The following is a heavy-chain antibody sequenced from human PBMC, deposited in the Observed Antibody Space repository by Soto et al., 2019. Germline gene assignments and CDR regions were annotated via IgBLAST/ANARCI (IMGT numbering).Heavy chain of an antibody. D-gene: IGHD6-19*01. Sequence: GGSLRLSCAASGFTFSNAWMNWVRQAPGKGLEWVGRIKSKTDGGTTDYAAPVKGRFTISRDDSKNTLYLQMNSLKTEDTAVYYCTTENSSGWPKYYYYGMDVWGQGTTVTGSS. J-gene: IGHJ6*02. CDR1: GFTFSNAW. CDR2: IKSKTDGGTT. V-gene: IGHV3-15*07. CDR3: TTENSSGWPKYYYYGMDV.